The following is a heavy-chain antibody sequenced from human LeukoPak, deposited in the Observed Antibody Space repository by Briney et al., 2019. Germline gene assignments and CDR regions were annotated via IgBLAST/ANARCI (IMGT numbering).Heavy chain of an antibody. V-gene: IGHV3-7*01. J-gene: IGHJ6*03. CDR1: GFTFSSYW. CDR2: IKQDGSEK. D-gene: IGHD6-13*01. CDR3: AHDAPAAVGTVYMDV. Sequence: GGSLRLSCAASGFTFSSYWMSWVRQAPGKGLEWVANIKQDGSEKYYVDSVKGRFTISRDNAKNQMYLQMNRLRAEDTAVYYCAHDAPAAVGTVYMDVWGKGPTLTIPS.